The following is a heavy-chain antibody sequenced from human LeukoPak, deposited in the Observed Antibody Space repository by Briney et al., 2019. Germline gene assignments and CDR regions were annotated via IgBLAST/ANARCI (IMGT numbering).Heavy chain of an antibody. V-gene: IGHV3-48*01. CDR3: ARVGSRYGPPNS. CDR2: ISSDAKTV. CDR1: GFNFRFYI. D-gene: IGHD5-18*01. J-gene: IGHJ4*02. Sequence: PGGSLRLSCAASGFNFRFYIMNWVRQAPGKGLEWISYISSDAKTVNYADSVKGRFTISRDNAKNSLHLQMNSLSADDTAVYYCARVGSRYGPPNSWGQGTLVTVSS.